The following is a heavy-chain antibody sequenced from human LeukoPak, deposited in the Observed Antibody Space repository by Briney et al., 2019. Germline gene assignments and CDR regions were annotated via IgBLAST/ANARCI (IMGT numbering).Heavy chain of an antibody. D-gene: IGHD3-16*02. J-gene: IGHJ4*02. V-gene: IGHV3-15*01. Sequence: PGGSLRLSCAASGFTFSNAWMSRVRQAPGKGLEWVGRIKSKTDGGTTDYAAPVKGRFTISRDDSKNTLYLQMNSLKTEGTAVYYCTTDVWGSYRLDYWGQGTLVTVSS. CDR2: IKSKTDGGTT. CDR1: GFTFSNAW. CDR3: TTDVWGSYRLDY.